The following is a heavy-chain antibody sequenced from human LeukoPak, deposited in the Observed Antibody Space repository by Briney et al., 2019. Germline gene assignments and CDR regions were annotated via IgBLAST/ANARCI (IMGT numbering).Heavy chain of an antibody. CDR3: ARRLCRRFDP. CDR2: IYYSGST. CDR1: GGSISSYY. Sequence: SETLSLTCTVSGGSISSYYWSWIRQPPGKGLEWIGYIYYSGSTNYNPSLKSRVTISVDTSKNQFSLKLSSVTAADTAVYYCARRLCRRFDPWGQGTLVTVSS. J-gene: IGHJ5*02. V-gene: IGHV4-59*01.